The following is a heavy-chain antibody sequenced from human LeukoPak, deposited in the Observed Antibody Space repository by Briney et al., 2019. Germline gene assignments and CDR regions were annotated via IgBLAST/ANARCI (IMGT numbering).Heavy chain of an antibody. CDR1: GGSISSYY. CDR2: IYYTGST. Sequence: SETLSLTCTVSGGSISSYYWSWIRQPPGKGLEWIGYIYYTGSTNSNPSLKSRVTISVDRSKNQFSLNLTSVTAADTAVYYCARLHDYGDYRGAFDIWGQGTMVTVSS. D-gene: IGHD4-17*01. V-gene: IGHV4-59*01. CDR3: ARLHDYGDYRGAFDI. J-gene: IGHJ3*02.